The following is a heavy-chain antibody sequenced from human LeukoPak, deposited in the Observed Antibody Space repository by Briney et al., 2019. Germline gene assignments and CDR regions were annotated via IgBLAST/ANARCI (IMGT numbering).Heavy chain of an antibody. D-gene: IGHD2-2*01. CDR3: ARGVPAADHFDY. CDR1: GYTFTGYY. Sequence: ASVKVSCKASGYTFTGYYMHWVRQAPGQGLEWMGWISPNSGGTNYAQKFQGWVTMTRDTSISTAYMELSRLRSDDTAVYYCARGVPAADHFDYWGQGTLVTVSS. V-gene: IGHV1-2*04. J-gene: IGHJ4*02. CDR2: ISPNSGGT.